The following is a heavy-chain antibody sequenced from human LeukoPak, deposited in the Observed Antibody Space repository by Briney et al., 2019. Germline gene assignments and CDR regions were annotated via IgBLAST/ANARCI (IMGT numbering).Heavy chain of an antibody. V-gene: IGHV3-74*01. J-gene: IGHJ5*02. D-gene: IGHD3-10*01. CDR2: INSDGINT. Sequence: GGSLRLSCAASGFTFSNYWMHWVRQAPGKGLVWVSRINSDGINTSYADSVKGRFTISRGNAKNTLNLQMNSLRTEDTAVYYCAKGPAMVRGTFAPWGQGTLVTVSS. CDR1: GFTFSNYW. CDR3: AKGPAMVRGTFAP.